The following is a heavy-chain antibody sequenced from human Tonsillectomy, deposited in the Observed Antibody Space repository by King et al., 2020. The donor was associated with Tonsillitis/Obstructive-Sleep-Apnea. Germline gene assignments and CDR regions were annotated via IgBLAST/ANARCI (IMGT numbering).Heavy chain of an antibody. V-gene: IGHV4-59*01. CDR1: GGSISSYY. D-gene: IGHD6-13*01. CDR2: IYYSGST. CDR3: ARAGIPLAPYYFDS. Sequence: QLQESGPGLVKPSETLSLTCTVSGGSISSYYWSWIRPPPGKGLEWIGYIYYSGSTNYNPSLKSRVTISVDTSKNQFSLKLSSVTAADTAVYYCARAGIPLAPYYFDSWGQGTLITVSS. J-gene: IGHJ4*02.